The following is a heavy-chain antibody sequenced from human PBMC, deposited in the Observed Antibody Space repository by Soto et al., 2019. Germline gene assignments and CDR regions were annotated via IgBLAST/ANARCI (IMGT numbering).Heavy chain of an antibody. Sequence: QVQLVESGGGVVQPGRSLRLSCAASGFTFSSYAMHWVRQAPGMGLEWVAVISYDGSNKYYADSVKGRFTISRDNSKNTLYLQMNSLIAEDTAVYYCARVAYYDSSDDAFDIWGQGTTVTVSS. D-gene: IGHD3-22*01. CDR2: ISYDGSNK. J-gene: IGHJ3*02. CDR1: GFTFSSYA. V-gene: IGHV3-30-3*01. CDR3: ARVAYYDSSDDAFDI.